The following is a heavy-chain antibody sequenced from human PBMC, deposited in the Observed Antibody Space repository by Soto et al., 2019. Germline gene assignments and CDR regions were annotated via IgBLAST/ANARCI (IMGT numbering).Heavy chain of an antibody. D-gene: IGHD3-3*01. Sequence: QVQLVQSGAEVKKPGASVKVSCKASGYTFTSYYMHWVRQAPGQGLEWMGIINPSGGSTSYAQKFQGRVTMTRDTSTSTVYMELSSLRSEDTAVYYCAREPSYDFWSGYYRHGMDVWGQGTTVTVSS. CDR2: INPSGGST. CDR3: AREPSYDFWSGYYRHGMDV. V-gene: IGHV1-46*01. J-gene: IGHJ6*02. CDR1: GYTFTSYY.